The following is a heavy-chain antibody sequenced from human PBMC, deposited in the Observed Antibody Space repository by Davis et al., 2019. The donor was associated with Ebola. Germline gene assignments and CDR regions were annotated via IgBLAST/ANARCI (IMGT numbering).Heavy chain of an antibody. D-gene: IGHD3-10*01. CDR2: ISYDGSNK. CDR1: GFTFSSYA. Sequence: GESLKISCAASGFTFSSYAMHWVRQAPGKGLEWVAVISYDGSNKYYADSVKGRFTISRDNSKNTLYLQMNSLRAEDTAVYYCARELWFGELLFIAGMDVWGQGTTVTVSS. CDR3: ARELWFGELLFIAGMDV. J-gene: IGHJ6*02. V-gene: IGHV3-30-3*01.